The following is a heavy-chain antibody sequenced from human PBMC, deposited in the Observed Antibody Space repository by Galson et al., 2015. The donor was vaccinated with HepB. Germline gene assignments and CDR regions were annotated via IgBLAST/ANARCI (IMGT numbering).Heavy chain of an antibody. CDR1: GYTFTTHD. CDR2: LNPNSGNT. J-gene: IGHJ5*02. CDR3: ARNVREYYFDNSDHYYDWFDP. D-gene: IGHD3-22*01. Sequence: SVKVSCKASGYTFTTHDINWVRQATGQGLEWMGWLNPNSGNTGYAQRFQGRVTLTRNTSIGTAYMELSSLRSEDTAVYYCARNVREYYFDNSDHYYDWFDPWGQGTLVTVSS. V-gene: IGHV1-8*01.